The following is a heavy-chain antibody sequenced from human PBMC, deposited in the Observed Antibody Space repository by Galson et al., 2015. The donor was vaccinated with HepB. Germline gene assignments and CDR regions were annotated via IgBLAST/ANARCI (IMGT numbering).Heavy chain of an antibody. CDR1: GGTFSSYA. Sequence: SVKVSCKASGGTFSSYAISWVRQAPGQGLEWMGRIIPILGIANYAQKFQGRVTITADKSTSTAYMELSSLRSEDTAVYYCARAAYCSSTSCYPPEFDYWGQGTLVTVSS. V-gene: IGHV1-69*04. CDR2: IIPILGIA. CDR3: ARAAYCSSTSCYPPEFDY. D-gene: IGHD2-2*01. J-gene: IGHJ4*02.